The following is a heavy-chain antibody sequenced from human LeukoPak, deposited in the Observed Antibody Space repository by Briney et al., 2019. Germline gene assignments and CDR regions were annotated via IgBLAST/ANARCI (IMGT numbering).Heavy chain of an antibody. CDR1: GYSISSSNW. V-gene: IGHV4-28*01. J-gene: IGHJ3*02. CDR3: ARTRVARFAFDM. CDR2: MYYAEST. D-gene: IGHD3-3*01. Sequence: SETLSLTCAVSGYSISSSNWWGWIRQPPGRGLEWIGYMYYAESTYYNPSLKSRVTMSVDTSKNQFSLKLSSVTAVDTAVYYCARTRVARFAFDMWGQGTMVTVSS.